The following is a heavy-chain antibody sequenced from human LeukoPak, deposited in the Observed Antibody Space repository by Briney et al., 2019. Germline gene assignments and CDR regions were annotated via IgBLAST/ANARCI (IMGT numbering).Heavy chain of an antibody. CDR1: GYTFTGYY. Sequence: ASVKVSCKASGYTFTGYYMHWVRQAPGQGLEWMGWINPNSGGTNYAQKFQGRVTIARDTSASIAYMELSSLRSEDTAVYYCARDRGGTGDFDYWGQGTLVTVSS. CDR3: ARDRGGTGDFDY. V-gene: IGHV1-2*02. J-gene: IGHJ4*02. D-gene: IGHD1-1*01. CDR2: INPNSGGT.